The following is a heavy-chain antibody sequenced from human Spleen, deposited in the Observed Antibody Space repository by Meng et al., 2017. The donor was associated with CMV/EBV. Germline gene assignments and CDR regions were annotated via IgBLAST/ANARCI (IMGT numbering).Heavy chain of an antibody. D-gene: IGHD3-10*01. V-gene: IGHV4-61*08. CDR2: VYHNGST. CDR1: GGSISSGGYY. CDR3: ARERPLTRYSGNWFDP. Sequence: SETLSLTCTVSGGSISSGGYYWSWIRQHPGKGLEWIAYVYHNGSTRYNPSLKSRVTISADTSKNQFSLKLSSVTAADTAVYYCARERPLTRYSGNWFDPWGQGTLVTVSS. J-gene: IGHJ5*02.